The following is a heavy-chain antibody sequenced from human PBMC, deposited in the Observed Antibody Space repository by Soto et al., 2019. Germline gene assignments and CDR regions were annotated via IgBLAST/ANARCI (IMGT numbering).Heavy chain of an antibody. V-gene: IGHV1-3*01. J-gene: IGHJ4*02. D-gene: IGHD2-21*02. CDR2: INAGNGNT. Sequence: VQLVQSGAEVKKPGASVKVSCKASGYTFTSYAMHWVRQAPGQRLEWMGWINAGNGNTKYSQKFQGRVTITRDTSASTAYMELSSLRSEDTAVYYCARGAAYCGGDCHWTYWGQGTLVTVSS. CDR1: GYTFTSYA. CDR3: ARGAAYCGGDCHWTY.